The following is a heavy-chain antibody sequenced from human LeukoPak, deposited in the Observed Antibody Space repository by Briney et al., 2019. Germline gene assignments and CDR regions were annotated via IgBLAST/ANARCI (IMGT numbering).Heavy chain of an antibody. CDR3: AKDSPPTSEWLPDY. CDR2: LRHDGSKK. V-gene: IGHV3-30*02. Sequence: AGGSLRLSCVGSGFTFRSYGMHWVRQAPGKGLEWVAFLRHDGSKKFYADSVKGRFTISRDNSQNTLYLQVDSLRVDDTAVYYCAKDSPPTSEWLPDYWGQGTLVTISS. D-gene: IGHD5-12*01. J-gene: IGHJ4*02. CDR1: GFTFRSYG.